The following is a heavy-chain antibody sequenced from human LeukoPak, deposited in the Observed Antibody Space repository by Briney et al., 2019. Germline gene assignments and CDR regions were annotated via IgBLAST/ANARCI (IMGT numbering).Heavy chain of an antibody. CDR3: ARLPVDTTMVSSFDY. CDR1: GGSISSYY. CDR2: IFYSGNT. J-gene: IGHJ4*02. Sequence: SETLSLTCTVSGGSISSYYWSWIRQPPGKGLEWIGNIFYSGNTYYNPSLKSRVTISVDTSKNQFSLRLSSVTAADTAVYYCARLPVDTTMVSSFDYWGQGTLVTVSS. V-gene: IGHV4-59*04. D-gene: IGHD5-18*01.